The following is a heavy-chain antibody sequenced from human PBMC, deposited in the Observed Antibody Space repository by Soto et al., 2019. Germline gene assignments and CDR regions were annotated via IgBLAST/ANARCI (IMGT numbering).Heavy chain of an antibody. D-gene: IGHD6-6*01. CDR2: IYYSGST. Sequence: SETLSLTCTVSGGSISSGDYYWSWIRQPPGKGLEWIGYIYYSGSTYYNPSLKSRVTISVDTSKNQFSLKLSSVTAADTAVYYCARAESIAHYYYYGMDVWGQGTTVTV. J-gene: IGHJ6*02. CDR1: GGSISSGDYY. V-gene: IGHV4-30-4*01. CDR3: ARAESIAHYYYYGMDV.